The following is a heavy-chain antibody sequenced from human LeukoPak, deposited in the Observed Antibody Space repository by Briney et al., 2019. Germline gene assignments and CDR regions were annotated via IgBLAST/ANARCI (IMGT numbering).Heavy chain of an antibody. V-gene: IGHV3-7*01. CDR2: MKPDGSEQ. Sequence: TGGSLRLSCAASGFTITESWMNWVRQAPGKGLEWVANMKPDGSEQYYVESVKGRFTTSRDNAKNSLYLQMNSLRAEDTAVYYCARDFDYWGQGTLVTVSS. CDR1: GFTITESW. CDR3: ARDFDY. J-gene: IGHJ4*02.